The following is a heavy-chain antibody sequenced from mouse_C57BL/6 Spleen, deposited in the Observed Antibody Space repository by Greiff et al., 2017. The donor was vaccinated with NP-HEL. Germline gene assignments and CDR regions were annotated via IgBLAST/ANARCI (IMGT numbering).Heavy chain of an antibody. Sequence: VQLQQSGAELVRPGASVTLSCKASGYTFTDYEMHWVKQTPVHGLEWIGAIDPETGGTAYNQKFKGKAILTADKASSTAYMELRSLTSEDSAVYYCTRTRGCAYWGQGTLVTVSA. CDR1: GYTFTDYE. CDR2: IDPETGGT. CDR3: TRTRGCAY. J-gene: IGHJ3*01. D-gene: IGHD3-1*01. V-gene: IGHV1-15*01.